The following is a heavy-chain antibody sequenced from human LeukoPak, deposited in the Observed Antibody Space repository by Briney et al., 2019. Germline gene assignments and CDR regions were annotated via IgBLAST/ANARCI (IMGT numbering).Heavy chain of an antibody. CDR2: ISGGGGST. J-gene: IGHJ5*02. D-gene: IGHD2-2*01. Sequence: GGSLRLSCAASGFTFSSYAMSWVRQAPGKGLEWVSAISGGGGSTYYADSVKGRFTISRDNSKNTLYLQMNSLRAEDTAVYYCARLPAAINGYFDPWGQGTLVTVSS. CDR1: GFTFSSYA. CDR3: ARLPAAINGYFDP. V-gene: IGHV3-23*01.